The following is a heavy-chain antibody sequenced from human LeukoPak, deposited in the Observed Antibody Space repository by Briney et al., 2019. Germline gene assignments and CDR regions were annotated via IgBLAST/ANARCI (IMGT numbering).Heavy chain of an antibody. CDR1: GFTFSSYA. Sequence: GGSLRLSCAASGFTFSSYAMSWVRQAPGKGLEWVSAISGSGGSTYYADSVKGRFTISRDNSKNTLYLQMNSLRAKDTAVYYCAKEEMDDFWSGYFPWLWGQGTLVTVSS. J-gene: IGHJ4*02. CDR2: ISGSGGST. CDR3: AKEEMDDFWSGYFPWL. V-gene: IGHV3-23*01. D-gene: IGHD3-3*01.